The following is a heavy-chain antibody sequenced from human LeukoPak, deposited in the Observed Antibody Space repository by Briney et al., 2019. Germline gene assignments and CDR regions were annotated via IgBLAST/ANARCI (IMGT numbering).Heavy chain of an antibody. CDR2: INTDGSST. J-gene: IGHJ4*02. D-gene: IGHD6-13*01. Sequence: PGGSLRLSCAASGFTFSSYWMHWVRQAPGKGLVWISRINTDGSSTSYADSVKGRFTISRDNAKNTLYLQMNSLRAEDTAVYYCARDWRRAAAGTPDYWGQGTLVTVSS. V-gene: IGHV3-74*01. CDR1: GFTFSSYW. CDR3: ARDWRRAAAGTPDY.